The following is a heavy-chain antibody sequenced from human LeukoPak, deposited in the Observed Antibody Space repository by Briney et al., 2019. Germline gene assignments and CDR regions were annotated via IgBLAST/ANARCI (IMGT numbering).Heavy chain of an antibody. CDR3: ALLGYCSSTSCYRKDAFDI. CDR1: GGTFSSYA. V-gene: IGHV1-69*05. D-gene: IGHD2-2*01. J-gene: IGHJ3*02. CDR2: IILVFGTA. Sequence: ASVKVSCKASGGTFSSYAISWVRQAPGQGLEWMGGIILVFGTANYAQKFQGRVTITTDESTSTPYMELSSLRSEDTAVYYCALLGYCSSTSCYRKDAFDIWGQGTMVTVSS.